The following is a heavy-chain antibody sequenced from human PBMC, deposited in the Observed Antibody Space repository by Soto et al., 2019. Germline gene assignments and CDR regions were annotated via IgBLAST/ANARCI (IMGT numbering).Heavy chain of an antibody. V-gene: IGHV1-69*01. Sequence: QVQLVQSGAEVQKPGSSVKVSCKASGGTFSSYAISWVRQAPGQGLEWMGGIIPIFGTANYAQKFQGRVTITADESTSTAYMELSSLRSGDTAVYYCARDNDPARDGYNRDAFDIWGQGTMVTVSS. CDR3: ARDNDPARDGYNRDAFDI. J-gene: IGHJ3*02. CDR1: GGTFSSYA. CDR2: IIPIFGTA. D-gene: IGHD5-12*01.